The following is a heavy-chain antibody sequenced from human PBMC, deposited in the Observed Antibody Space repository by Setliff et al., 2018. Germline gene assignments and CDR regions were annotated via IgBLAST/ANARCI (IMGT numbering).Heavy chain of an antibody. Sequence: GGSLRLSCAASGFRFDDYAMHWVRQAPGKGLEWVSGISWNSGNIDYADSVKGRFTISRDNAKNSLYLQMNSLRPEDTALYYCAKGRTPYSRSWNGWFDPWGQGTLVTVSS. D-gene: IGHD6-13*01. CDR1: GFRFDDYA. CDR2: ISWNSGNI. V-gene: IGHV3-9*01. CDR3: AKGRTPYSRSWNGWFDP. J-gene: IGHJ5*02.